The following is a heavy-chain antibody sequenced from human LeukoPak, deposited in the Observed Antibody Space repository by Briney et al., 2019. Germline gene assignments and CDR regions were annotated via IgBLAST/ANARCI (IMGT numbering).Heavy chain of an antibody. CDR2: ISAYNGNT. CDR1: GFTFTTFA. J-gene: IGHJ4*02. D-gene: IGHD3-22*01. Sequence: VASVKVSCRASGFTFTTFAVQWVRQAPGQGLEWMGWISAYNGNTNYAQKLQGRVTMTTDTSTSTAYMELRSLRSDDTAVYYCARPVTMIDPSPGYWGQGTLVTVSS. CDR3: ARPVTMIDPSPGY. V-gene: IGHV1-18*01.